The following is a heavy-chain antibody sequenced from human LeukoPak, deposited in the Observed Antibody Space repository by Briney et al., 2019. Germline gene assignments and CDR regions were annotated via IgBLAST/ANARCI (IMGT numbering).Heavy chain of an antibody. J-gene: IGHJ4*02. Sequence: ASVKVSCKASGYTFTGYYMHWVRQAPGQGLEWMGWINPNSGGTNYAQKFQGRVTMTRDTSISTAYMELSRLSSDDTAVYYCARDRGRLRLGLFDYWGQETLVTVSS. CDR3: ARDRGRLRLGLFDY. CDR2: INPNSGGT. D-gene: IGHD4-17*01. V-gene: IGHV1-2*02. CDR1: GYTFTGYY.